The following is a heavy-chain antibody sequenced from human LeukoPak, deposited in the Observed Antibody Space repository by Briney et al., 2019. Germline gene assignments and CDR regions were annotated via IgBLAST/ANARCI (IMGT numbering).Heavy chain of an antibody. CDR1: GFTFSDYY. CDR3: ARSGGRGRWLQESLFYFDY. Sequence: GGSLRLPCAASGFTFSDYYMSWIRQAPGKGLEWVSYISSSGSTIYYADSVKGRFTISRDNAKNSLYLQMNSLRAEDTAVYYCARSGGRGRWLQESLFYFDYWGQGTLVTVSS. CDR2: ISSSGSTI. V-gene: IGHV3-11*01. J-gene: IGHJ4*02. D-gene: IGHD5-24*01.